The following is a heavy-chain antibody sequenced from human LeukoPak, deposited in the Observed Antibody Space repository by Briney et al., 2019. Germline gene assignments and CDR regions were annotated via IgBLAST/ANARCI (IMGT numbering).Heavy chain of an antibody. V-gene: IGHV3-48*04. CDR1: GFTFSSYS. J-gene: IGHJ4*02. D-gene: IGHD3-22*01. Sequence: SGGSLRLSCAASGFTFSSYSMNWVRQAPGKGLEWISYISGSGSVSYYEDSVKGRFTISRDNSKNSLYLQMNSLRTEDTALYYCAKDWGAYYDSSGFYSGDFDYWGQGTLVTVSS. CDR3: AKDWGAYYDSSGFYSGDFDY. CDR2: ISGSGSVS.